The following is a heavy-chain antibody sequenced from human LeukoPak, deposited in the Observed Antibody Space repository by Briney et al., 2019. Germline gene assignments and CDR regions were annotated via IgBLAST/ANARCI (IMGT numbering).Heavy chain of an antibody. Sequence: SETLSLTCTVSGGSISSYYWSWIRQPPGKGLEWIGYIYYSGSTTYNPSLKSRVTISLDTSKNQFSLKLSSVAAADTAVYYCARVISSSWPFDIWGQGTMVTVSS. CDR1: GGSISSYY. CDR3: ARVISSSWPFDI. J-gene: IGHJ3*02. V-gene: IGHV4-59*08. D-gene: IGHD6-13*01. CDR2: IYYSGST.